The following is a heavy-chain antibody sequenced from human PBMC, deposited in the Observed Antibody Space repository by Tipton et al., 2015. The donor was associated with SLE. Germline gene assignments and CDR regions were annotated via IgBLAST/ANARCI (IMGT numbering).Heavy chain of an antibody. V-gene: IGHV4-39*07. J-gene: IGHJ6*03. CDR3: ARTIAEQVAGFYYYYYMDV. D-gene: IGHD1/OR15-1a*01. Sequence: TLSLTCTVSGGSISSSSYYWGWIRQPPGKGLEWIANIYYSGSTFYNPSLKSRVSISVDTSKNQFSLRLSSVTAADTAVYYCARTIAEQVAGFYYYYYMDVWGKGTTVTVSS. CDR1: GGSISSSSYY. CDR2: IYYSGST.